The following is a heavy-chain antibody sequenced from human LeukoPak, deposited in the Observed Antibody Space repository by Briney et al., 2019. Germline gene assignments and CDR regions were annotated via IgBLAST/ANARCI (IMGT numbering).Heavy chain of an antibody. J-gene: IGHJ4*02. Sequence: GGSLRLSCAASGFTLITYTMNWVRQAPGKGLEWVSSISSSSSYIYYADSVKGRFTISRDNAKNSLYLQMNSLRAEDTALYYCVQGPYLDYWGQGTLVTVSS. V-gene: IGHV3-21*01. CDR3: VQGPYLDY. CDR1: GFTLITYT. CDR2: ISSSSSYI. D-gene: IGHD2-21*01.